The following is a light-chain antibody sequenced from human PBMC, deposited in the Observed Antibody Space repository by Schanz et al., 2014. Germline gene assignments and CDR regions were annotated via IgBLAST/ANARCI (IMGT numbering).Light chain of an antibody. V-gene: IGLV3-1*01. CDR1: KLGDKY. J-gene: IGLJ2*01. Sequence: SYELTQPPSGSVSPGQTASITCSGDKLGDKYACWYQQKPGQSPVLVIYEDSKRPSGIPERLSGSNSGNTATLTISGTQAMDEADYYCQAWDSSTAVFGGGTKLTVL. CDR3: QAWDSSTAV. CDR2: EDS.